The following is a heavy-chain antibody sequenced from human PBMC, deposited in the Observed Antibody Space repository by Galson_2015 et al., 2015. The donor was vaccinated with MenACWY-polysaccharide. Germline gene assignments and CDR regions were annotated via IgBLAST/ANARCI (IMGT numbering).Heavy chain of an antibody. CDR3: AKNDILTGHSDWYFDL. J-gene: IGHJ2*01. CDR2: IKKDGSDR. D-gene: IGHD3-9*01. V-gene: IGHV3-7*01. CDR1: GFTFSNYW. Sequence: SLRLSCAASGFTFSNYWMSWVRQAPGKGLEWVAVIKKDGSDRYYVDSVKGRFAISRDNAKNSVFLQMNSLGAEDTAVYHCAKNDILTGHSDWYFDLWGRGTLVTVS.